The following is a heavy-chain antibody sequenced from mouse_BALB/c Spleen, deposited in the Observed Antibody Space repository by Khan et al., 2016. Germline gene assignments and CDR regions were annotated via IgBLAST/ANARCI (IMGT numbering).Heavy chain of an antibody. V-gene: IGHV3-6*02. J-gene: IGHJ1*01. CDR1: GYSITSGYY. CDR2: ISYDATN. Sequence: EVQLQESGPGLVKPSQSLSLTCSVTGYSITSGYYWNWIRQFPGNKLEWMGYISYDATNNYNPSLKNRISITRATSKNQFFLTLNSVTTEDTATYFCARRNYGRSWYFDVWGAGTTVTVSS. D-gene: IGHD1-1*01. CDR3: ARRNYGRSWYFDV.